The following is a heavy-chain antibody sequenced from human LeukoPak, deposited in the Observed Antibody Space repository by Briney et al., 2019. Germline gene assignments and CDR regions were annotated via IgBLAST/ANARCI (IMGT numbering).Heavy chain of an antibody. CDR1: GGSISSYY. J-gene: IGHJ5*02. CDR2: IYYSGST. Sequence: SETLSLTCTVSGGSISSYYWSWIRQPPGKGLEWIGYIYYSGSTFYNPSLKSRVTISVDTSKNQFSLNLSSVTAADTAVYYCARSYDVLTGRPLDTWGQGALVTVSS. CDR3: ARSYDVLTGRPLDT. D-gene: IGHD3-9*01. V-gene: IGHV4-59*04.